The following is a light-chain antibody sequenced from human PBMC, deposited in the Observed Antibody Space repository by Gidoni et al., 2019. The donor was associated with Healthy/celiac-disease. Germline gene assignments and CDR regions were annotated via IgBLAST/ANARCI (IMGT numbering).Light chain of an antibody. CDR2: GAS. CDR3: QQYGSSPRT. Sequence: VLTQSPGTLSLSPGERATLSCRASQSVSSSYLAWYQQKPGQAPRLLIYGASSRATGIPDRFSGSGSGTDFTLTISRLEPEDFAVYYCQQYGSSPRTFGQGTKVEIK. CDR1: QSVSSSY. V-gene: IGKV3-20*01. J-gene: IGKJ1*01.